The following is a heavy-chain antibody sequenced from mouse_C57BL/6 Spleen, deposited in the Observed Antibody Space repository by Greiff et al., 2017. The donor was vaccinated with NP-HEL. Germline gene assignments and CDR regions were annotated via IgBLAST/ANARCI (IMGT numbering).Heavy chain of an antibody. CDR1: GYTFTSYW. CDR3: ARWGGSVDY. V-gene: IGHV1-61*01. D-gene: IGHD1-1*01. Sequence: QVQLKQPGAELVRPGSSVKLSCKASGYTFTSYWMDWVKQRPGQGLEWIGNIYPSDSETHYNQKFKDKATLTVDKSSSTAYMQLSSLTSEDSAVYYCARWGGSVDYWGQGTTLTVSS. CDR2: IYPSDSET. J-gene: IGHJ2*01.